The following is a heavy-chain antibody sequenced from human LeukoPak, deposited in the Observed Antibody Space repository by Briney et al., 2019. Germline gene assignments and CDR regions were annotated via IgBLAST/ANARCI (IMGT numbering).Heavy chain of an antibody. CDR2: ISYDGSNK. D-gene: IGHD4-17*01. J-gene: IGHJ4*02. Sequence: GGSLRLSCAASGFTFSSYGIHWVRQAPGKGLEWVALISYDGSNKYYADSVKGRFTISRDNSKNTLYLQMNSLRAEDTAVYYCAKDSNDYGGKRDYWGQGTLVTVSS. V-gene: IGHV3-30*18. CDR1: GFTFSSYG. CDR3: AKDSNDYGGKRDY.